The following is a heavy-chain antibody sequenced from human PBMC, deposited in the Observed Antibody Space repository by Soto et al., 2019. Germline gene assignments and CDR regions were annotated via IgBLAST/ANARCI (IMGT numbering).Heavy chain of an antibody. D-gene: IGHD6-13*01. V-gene: IGHV1-69*01. CDR3: ARDRIAGSKYYYGMDV. CDR2: IIPIFGTE. Sequence: QVQLVQSGAEVKKPGSSVRVSCKASGGTFSSYAISWVRQAPGQGLEWMGGIIPIFGTENYAQKFQGRATITADESTSPAYMELSSLRSEDTAVYYCARDRIAGSKYYYGMDVWGQGTTVTVSS. CDR1: GGTFSSYA. J-gene: IGHJ6*02.